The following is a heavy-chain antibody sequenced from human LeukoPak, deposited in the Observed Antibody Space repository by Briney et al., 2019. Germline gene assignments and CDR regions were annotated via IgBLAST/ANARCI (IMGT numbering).Heavy chain of an antibody. J-gene: IGHJ4*02. Sequence: GGSLRLSCAASGFTFSSYAMSWVSQAPGKRLEWVSGISGSGGSTYYADSVKGRFTISRDNSKNTLYLQMNSLRAEDTAVYYCAKGLYSSSWYFFDYWGQGTLVTVSS. CDR2: ISGSGGST. CDR1: GFTFSSYA. D-gene: IGHD6-13*01. V-gene: IGHV3-23*01. CDR3: AKGLYSSSWYFFDY.